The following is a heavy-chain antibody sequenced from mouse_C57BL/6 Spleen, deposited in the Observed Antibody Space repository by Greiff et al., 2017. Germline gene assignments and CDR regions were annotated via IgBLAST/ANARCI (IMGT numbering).Heavy chain of an antibody. CDR1: GYAFSSSW. CDR3: ARECNYPLYYYAMDY. J-gene: IGHJ4*01. Sequence: QVQLQQSGPELVKPGASVKISCKASGYAFSSSWLNWVKQRPGKGLEWIGRIYPGDGDTNYNGKFKGKATLTADKSSSTAYMQLSSLTSEDSAVYFCARECNYPLYYYAMDYWGQGTSVTVSS. V-gene: IGHV1-82*01. CDR2: IYPGDGDT. D-gene: IGHD2-1*01.